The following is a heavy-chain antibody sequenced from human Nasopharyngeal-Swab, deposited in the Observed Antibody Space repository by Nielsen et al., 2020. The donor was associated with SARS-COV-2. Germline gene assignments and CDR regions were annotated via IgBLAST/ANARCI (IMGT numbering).Heavy chain of an antibody. CDR3: ATAPNGYYDFWSGPYESWFDP. Sequence: VKVSYKASGYTFTSYYMHWVRQAPGQGLEWMGIINPSGGSTSYAQKFQGRVTMTRDTSTSTVYMELSSLRSEDTAVYYCATAPNGYYDFWSGPYESWFDPWGQGTLVTVSS. D-gene: IGHD3-3*01. CDR2: INPSGGST. V-gene: IGHV1-46*01. CDR1: GYTFTSYY. J-gene: IGHJ5*02.